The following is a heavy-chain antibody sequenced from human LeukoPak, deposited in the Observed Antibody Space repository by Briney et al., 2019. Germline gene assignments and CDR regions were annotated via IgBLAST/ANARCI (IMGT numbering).Heavy chain of an antibody. CDR2: ISYDGSNK. J-gene: IGHJ4*02. CDR3: AKDPDTVTTVVNELDY. D-gene: IGHD4-23*01. V-gene: IGHV3-30*18. CDR1: GFTFSSYG. Sequence: GGSLRLSCAASGFTFSSYGMHWVRQAPGKGLEWVAVISYDGSNKYYADSVKGRFTISRDNSKNTLYLQMNSLRAEDTAVYYCAKDPDTVTTVVNELDYWGQGTLVTVSS.